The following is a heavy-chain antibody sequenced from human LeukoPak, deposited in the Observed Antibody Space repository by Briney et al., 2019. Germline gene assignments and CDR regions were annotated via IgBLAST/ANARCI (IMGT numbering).Heavy chain of an antibody. V-gene: IGHV3-48*03. CDR2: ISSSGSTI. D-gene: IGHD3-10*02. J-gene: IGHJ6*04. CDR3: AELGITMIGGV. Sequence: WGSLRLSCAASGFTFSTYEMNWVRQAPGKGLEWVSYISSSGSTIYYADSVKGRFTISRDNAKNSLYLQMNSLRAEDTAVYYCAELGITMIGGVWGKGTTVTISS. CDR1: GFTFSTYE.